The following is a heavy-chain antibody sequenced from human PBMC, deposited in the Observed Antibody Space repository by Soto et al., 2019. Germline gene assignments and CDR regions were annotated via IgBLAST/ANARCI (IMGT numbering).Heavy chain of an antibody. Sequence: QITLRESGPALMKPTQTLTLTCTFSGFSLTTSGEGVGWIRQPPGKVPEWLALIYWDDDKRYSPSLKNRLTISGDTSRSQVVLTMTNMDPVDTATYYCAHRKKTVIVATYFDYWGQGTLVTVSS. CDR2: IYWDDDK. J-gene: IGHJ4*02. V-gene: IGHV2-5*02. CDR3: AHRKKTVIVATYFDY. D-gene: IGHD1-1*01. CDR1: GFSLTTSGEG.